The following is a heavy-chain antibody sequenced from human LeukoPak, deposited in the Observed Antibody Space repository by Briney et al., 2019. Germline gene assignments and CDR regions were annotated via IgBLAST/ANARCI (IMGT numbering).Heavy chain of an antibody. Sequence: GGSLRLSCAASGFALRTYWMHWVRQAPGKGLVWVSLINSDGTSTIYADSVKGRFTISRDTAKNTLYLEMNRLRADDTAVYYCTRAGSGSSYDSWGQGTLVTVSS. V-gene: IGHV3-74*01. CDR1: GFALRTYW. J-gene: IGHJ4*02. CDR2: INSDGTST. CDR3: TRAGSGSSYDS. D-gene: IGHD3-10*01.